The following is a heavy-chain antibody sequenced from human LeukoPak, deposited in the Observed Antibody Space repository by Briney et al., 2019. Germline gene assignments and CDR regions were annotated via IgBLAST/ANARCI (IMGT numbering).Heavy chain of an antibody. CDR1: GFTFSSYA. J-gene: IGHJ4*02. Sequence: GGSLRLSCAASGFTFSSYAMSWVRQAPGKGLEWVSAISGSGGSTYYADSVKGRFTISRDNAKNSLYLQMNSLRAEDTAVYYCARDRGVGAIDYWGQGTLVTVFS. V-gene: IGHV3-23*01. CDR3: ARDRGVGAIDY. D-gene: IGHD1-26*01. CDR2: ISGSGGST.